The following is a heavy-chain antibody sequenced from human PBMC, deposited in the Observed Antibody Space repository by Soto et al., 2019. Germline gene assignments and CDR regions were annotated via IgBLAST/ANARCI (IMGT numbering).Heavy chain of an antibody. Sequence: QVQLQESGPGLGKPSGTLSLTCAVSGGSIHSSDWWSWVRQAPGKRLEWMGESYHSGSTNSNPSLKSRVSISLDRSKNQFSVKLSSVTAADTAVYYCARVSGSYYYGMDVWGQGSTVTVSS. V-gene: IGHV4-4*02. J-gene: IGHJ6*02. CDR1: GGSIHSSDW. CDR2: SYHSGST. D-gene: IGHD1-26*01. CDR3: ARVSGSYYYGMDV.